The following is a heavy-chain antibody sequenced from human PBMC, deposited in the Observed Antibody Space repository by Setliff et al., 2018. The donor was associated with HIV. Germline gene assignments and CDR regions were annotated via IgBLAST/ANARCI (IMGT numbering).Heavy chain of an antibody. D-gene: IGHD6-13*01. Sequence: GGSLRLSCAASGFTFSSYSMNWVRQAPGKGLEWVSSISSSRSYIYYADSVKGRFTISRDNAKNSLYLQMNSLRAEDTAVYYCAREYSSSWYSYYYYGMDVWGQGTTVTVSS. J-gene: IGHJ6*02. CDR3: AREYSSSWYSYYYYGMDV. V-gene: IGHV3-21*01. CDR1: GFTFSSYS. CDR2: ISSSRSYI.